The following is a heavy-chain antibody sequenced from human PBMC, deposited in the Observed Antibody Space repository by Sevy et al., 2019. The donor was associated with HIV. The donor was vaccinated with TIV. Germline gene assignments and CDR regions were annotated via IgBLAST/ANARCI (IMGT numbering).Heavy chain of an antibody. D-gene: IGHD3-10*01. CDR1: GFTFSSYE. CDR2: ISSSGSTI. Sequence: GGSLRLSCAASGFTFSSYEMNWVRQAPGKGLEWVSYISSSGSTIYYADSVKGRFTISRDNAKNSLYLQMNSLRAEDTAVYYCARADYYGSGFDPWGQGTLVTVSS. CDR3: ARADYYGSGFDP. J-gene: IGHJ5*02. V-gene: IGHV3-48*03.